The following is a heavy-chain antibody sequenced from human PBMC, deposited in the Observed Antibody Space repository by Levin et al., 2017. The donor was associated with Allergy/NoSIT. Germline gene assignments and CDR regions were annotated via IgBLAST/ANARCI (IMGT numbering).Heavy chain of an antibody. CDR3: ARQPRITMVRGARGYYFDY. CDR2: IYYSGST. D-gene: IGHD3-10*01. CDR1: GGSISSSSYY. Sequence: SETLSLTCTVSGGSISSSSYYWGWIRQPPGKGLEWIGSIYYSGSTYYNPSLKSRVTISVDTSKNQFSLKLSSVPAADTAVYYCARQPRITMVRGARGYYFDYWGQGTLVSVSS. V-gene: IGHV4-39*01. J-gene: IGHJ4*02.